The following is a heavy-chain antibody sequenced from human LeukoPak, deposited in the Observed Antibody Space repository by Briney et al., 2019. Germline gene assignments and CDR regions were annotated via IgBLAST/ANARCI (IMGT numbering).Heavy chain of an antibody. CDR3: ARDRSPEHYYDSSHWDYYYGMDV. CDR2: IYYSGST. CDR1: GGSISNYY. D-gene: IGHD3-22*01. Sequence: SETLSLTCTVSGGSISNYYWSWIRQPPGKGLEWIGYIYYSGSTNYNPSLKSRVTISVDTSKNQFSLKLSSVTAADTAVYYCARDRSPEHYYDSSHWDYYYGMDVWGQGTTVTVSS. J-gene: IGHJ6*02. V-gene: IGHV4-59*01.